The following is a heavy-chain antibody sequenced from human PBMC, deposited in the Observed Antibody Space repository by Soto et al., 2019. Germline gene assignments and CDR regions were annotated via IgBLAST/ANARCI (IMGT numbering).Heavy chain of an antibody. Sequence: GSLRLSCAASGFTFSSYAMSWVRQAPGKGLEWVSAISGSGGSTYYADSVKGRFTISRDNSKNTLYLQMNSLRAEDTAVYYCAKGFSNYYYYGMDVWGQGTTVTVSS. V-gene: IGHV3-23*01. J-gene: IGHJ6*02. CDR3: AKGFSNYYYYGMDV. CDR2: ISGSGGST. D-gene: IGHD4-4*01. CDR1: GFTFSSYA.